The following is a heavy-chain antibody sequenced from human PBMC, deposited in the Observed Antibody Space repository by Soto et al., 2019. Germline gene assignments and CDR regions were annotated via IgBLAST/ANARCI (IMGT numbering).Heavy chain of an antibody. D-gene: IGHD2-8*01. J-gene: IGHJ4*02. CDR1: GFSVGSNY. CDR2: IYSNGDT. Sequence: EVQLVETGGGLIQPGGSLRLSCAASGFSVGSNYMTWVRQSPGKGLEWVSLIYSNGDTDYADSVKGRFSISRDNFKNTLYLQMNNLSAEDTAVYPCARKSDSSPVPEADGVWGRGTLVTVSS. V-gene: IGHV3-53*02. CDR3: ARKSDSSPVPEADGV.